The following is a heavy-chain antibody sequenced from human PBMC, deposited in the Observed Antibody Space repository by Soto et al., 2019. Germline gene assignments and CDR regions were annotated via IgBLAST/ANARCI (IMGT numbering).Heavy chain of an antibody. D-gene: IGHD1-20*01. CDR3: ARGNWNYYYGFDV. Sequence: GGSLRLSCAASGFTFSSYSMNWVRQAPGKGPEWVANIKTDRSEKYYVDSVKGRFTISRDNANNSLYLQMNSLRAEDTAVYFCARGNWNYYYGFDVWGQGTTVTVSS. V-gene: IGHV3-7*01. CDR1: GFTFSSYS. CDR2: IKTDRSEK. J-gene: IGHJ6*02.